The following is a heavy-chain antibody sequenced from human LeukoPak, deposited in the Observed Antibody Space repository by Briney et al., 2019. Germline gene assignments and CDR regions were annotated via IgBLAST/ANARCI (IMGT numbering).Heavy chain of an antibody. J-gene: IGHJ5*02. Sequence: PSQTQSLTCAVSGGSISSGGYSWSWIRQPPGKGLEWIGYIYHSGSTYYNPSLKSRVTISVDRSKNQFSLKLSSVTAADTAVYYCAREVGGGHWFDPWGQGTLVTVSS. D-gene: IGHD4-23*01. V-gene: IGHV4-30-2*01. CDR1: GGSISSGGYS. CDR3: AREVGGGHWFDP. CDR2: IYHSGST.